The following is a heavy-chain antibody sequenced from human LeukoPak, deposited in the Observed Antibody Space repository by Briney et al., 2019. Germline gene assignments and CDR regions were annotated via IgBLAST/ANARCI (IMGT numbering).Heavy chain of an antibody. CDR3: AKGYCSSTSCYFDGWY. Sequence: GGSLRLSCAASGFTFSDYYMGWIRQAPGKGLEWVSYISSSGSTIYYADSVKGRFTISRDNAKNSLYLQMNSLRAEDTAVYYCAKGYCSSTSCYFDGWYWGQGTLVTVSS. CDR1: GFTFSDYY. CDR2: ISSSGSTI. D-gene: IGHD2-2*01. V-gene: IGHV3-11*01. J-gene: IGHJ4*02.